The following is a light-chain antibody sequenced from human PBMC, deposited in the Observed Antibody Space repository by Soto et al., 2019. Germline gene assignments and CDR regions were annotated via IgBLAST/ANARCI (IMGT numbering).Light chain of an antibody. CDR1: SSDVGGYNY. V-gene: IGLV2-14*01. CDR3: SSYTSSSTYV. CDR2: DVS. Sequence: QSVLTQAASVSGSPGQSITISCTGTSSDVGGYNYVSWYQQYPGKAPKLMIYDVSNRPSGVSNRFSGSKSGNTASLTISGLQAEDEADYSCSSYTSSSTYVFGPGTKVTVL. J-gene: IGLJ1*01.